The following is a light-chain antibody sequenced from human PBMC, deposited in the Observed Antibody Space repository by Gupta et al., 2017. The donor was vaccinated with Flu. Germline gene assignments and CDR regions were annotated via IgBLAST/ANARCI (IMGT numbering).Light chain of an antibody. J-gene: IGKJ2*01. V-gene: IGKV3-20*01. CDR3: QQYGSSPTYT. CDR1: QSVSSNY. Sequence: EIVLMQSPCPLSLSPGARAPLSCRASQSVSSNYLAWYQQKPGQAPRLLIYVASSRTTGSPDRCSGSGSATDFTLTISRLEPEEFAVYYCQQYGSSPTYTFGQGTKLEIK. CDR2: VAS.